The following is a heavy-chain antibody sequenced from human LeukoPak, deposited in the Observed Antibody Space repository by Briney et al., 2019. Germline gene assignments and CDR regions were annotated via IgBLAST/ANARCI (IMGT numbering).Heavy chain of an antibody. CDR2: ISCDGSNK. D-gene: IGHD6-19*01. V-gene: IGHV3-30*04. CDR1: GFTFSSYA. J-gene: IGHJ4*02. CDR3: ARANSSGWWGEGIDY. Sequence: GRSLRLSCAASGFTFSSYAMHWVRQAPGKGLEWVAVISCDGSNKYYADSVKGRFTISRDNSKNTLYLQMNSLRAEDTAVYYCARANSSGWWGEGIDYWGQGTLVTVSS.